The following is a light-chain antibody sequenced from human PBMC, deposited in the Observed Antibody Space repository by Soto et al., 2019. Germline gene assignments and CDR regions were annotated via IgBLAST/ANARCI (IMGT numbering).Light chain of an antibody. J-gene: IGKJ5*01. CDR3: QQYYNWPIT. CDR1: QSISNH. CDR2: AAS. Sequence: IQMTQSPPSLSASVGDRVTITCRASQSISNHLNWYQQKPGKAPKLLIYAASALESGVPSRFSGSGSGTEFTLTISSLQSEDFAVYYCQQYYNWPITFGQGTRLEIK. V-gene: IGKV1-39*01.